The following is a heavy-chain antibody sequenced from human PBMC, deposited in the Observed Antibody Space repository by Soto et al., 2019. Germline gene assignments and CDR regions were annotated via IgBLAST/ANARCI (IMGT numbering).Heavy chain of an antibody. V-gene: IGHV3-30-3*01. CDR1: GFTFSSYA. J-gene: IGHJ4*02. CDR3: ASGTDCSGGSCSFDY. CDR2: ISYDGSNK. Sequence: GGSPRLPCAASGFTFSSYAMHWVRQAPGKGLEWVAVISYDGSNKYYADSVKGRFTISRDNSKNTLYLQMNSLRAEDTAVYYCASGTDCSGGSCSFDYWGQGTLVTVSS. D-gene: IGHD2-15*01.